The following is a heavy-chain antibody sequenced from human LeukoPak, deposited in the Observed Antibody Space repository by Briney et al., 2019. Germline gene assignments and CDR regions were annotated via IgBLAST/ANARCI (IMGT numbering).Heavy chain of an antibody. J-gene: IGHJ4*02. CDR3: ARDLAAADTDY. CDR2: INPSGGST. Sequence: ASVKVSRKASGYTFTSYYMHWVRQAPGQGLEWMGIINPSGGSTSYAQKFQGRVTMTRDTSTSTVYMELSSLRSEDTAVYYCARDLAAADTDYWGQGTLVTVSS. D-gene: IGHD6-13*01. V-gene: IGHV1-46*01. CDR1: GYTFTSYY.